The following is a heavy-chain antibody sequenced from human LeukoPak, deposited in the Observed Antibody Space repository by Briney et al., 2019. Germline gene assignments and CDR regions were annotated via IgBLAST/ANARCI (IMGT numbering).Heavy chain of an antibody. J-gene: IGHJ5*02. Sequence: GGSLRLSCAASGFTFSSYSMNWVRQAPGKGLEWVSYISSSSKTIYYADSVKGRFTISRDNAKNSLYLQMNSLRAEDTAVYYCAGGCTNGVCYKGNWFDPWGQGTLVTVSS. V-gene: IGHV3-48*04. CDR1: GFTFSSYS. CDR2: ISSSSKTI. D-gene: IGHD2-8*01. CDR3: AGGCTNGVCYKGNWFDP.